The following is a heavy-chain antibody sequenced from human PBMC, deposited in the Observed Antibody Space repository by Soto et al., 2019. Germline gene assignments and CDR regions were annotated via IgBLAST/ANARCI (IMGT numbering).Heavy chain of an antibody. CDR2: IYYSGST. Sequence: QVQLQESRPGLVEPSETLSLTCTVSGGSISSHYWSWLRQPPGKGLEWMGYIYYSGSTSYNPSLKSRVTISVDTSNNQFSLKLSSVTAADTAVYFCARGGWSLDLWGRGTLVTVSS. CDR1: GGSISSHY. D-gene: IGHD3-16*01. V-gene: IGHV4-59*08. J-gene: IGHJ2*01. CDR3: ARGGWSLDL.